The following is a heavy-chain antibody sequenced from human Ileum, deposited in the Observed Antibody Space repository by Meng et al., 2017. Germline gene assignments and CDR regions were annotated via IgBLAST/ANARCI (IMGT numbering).Heavy chain of an antibody. CDR2: INHSGST. J-gene: IGHJ4*02. Sequence: QVQLQQGGAGVLKPSETLSLTCAVYGGSFSGYYWSWIRQPPGKGLEWIGEINHSGSTNYNPSLKSRVTISVDTSKNQFSLKLSSVTAADTAVYYCARGGGRYGPDFDYWGQGTLVTVSS. V-gene: IGHV4-34*01. CDR3: ARGGGRYGPDFDY. D-gene: IGHD3-16*01. CDR1: GGSFSGYY.